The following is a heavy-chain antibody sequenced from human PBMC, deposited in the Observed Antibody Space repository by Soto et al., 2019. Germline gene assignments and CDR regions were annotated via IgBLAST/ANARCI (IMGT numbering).Heavy chain of an antibody. V-gene: IGHV3-30*18. Sequence: QVQLVESGGGVVQPGRSLRLSCAASGFTFSSYGMHWVRQAPGKGLEWVAVISYDGSNKYYADSVKGRFTISRDNSKNTLYLQMNSLRAEDTAVYYCAKDLGSGWYGDYYYGMDVWGQGTTVTVSS. CDR2: ISYDGSNK. CDR1: GFTFSSYG. CDR3: AKDLGSGWYGDYYYGMDV. D-gene: IGHD6-19*01. J-gene: IGHJ6*02.